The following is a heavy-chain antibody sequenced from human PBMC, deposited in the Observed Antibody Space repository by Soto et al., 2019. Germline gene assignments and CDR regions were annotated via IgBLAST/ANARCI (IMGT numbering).Heavy chain of an antibody. V-gene: IGHV3-9*01. CDR2: ISWNSGSI. J-gene: IGHJ4*02. D-gene: IGHD3-10*01. Sequence: EVQLVESGGGLVQPGRSLRLSCAASGFTFDDYAMHWVRQAPGKGLEWVSGISWNSGSIGYADSVKGRFTISRDNAKNYLYLQMNSLRAEDTALYYCAKDIYGSGSDWGQGTLVTVSS. CDR1: GFTFDDYA. CDR3: AKDIYGSGSD.